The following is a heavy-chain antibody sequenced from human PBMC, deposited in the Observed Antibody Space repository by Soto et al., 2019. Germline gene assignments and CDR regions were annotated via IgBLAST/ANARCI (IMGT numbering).Heavy chain of an antibody. Sequence: QAQLVQSGSEEKRPGASVKVSCKASGYTFTDAFIHWVRQAPGQGPEWMGWINPLSGGAKYAQKFQGRVSMTRDRSIRTAFMELSRLRSDDTAVYYCATDVMGPVIYYFYGMDVWGQGTTVNVSS. CDR3: ATDVMGPVIYYFYGMDV. D-gene: IGHD2-8*01. J-gene: IGHJ6*02. V-gene: IGHV1-2*02. CDR1: GYTFTDAF. CDR2: INPLSGGA.